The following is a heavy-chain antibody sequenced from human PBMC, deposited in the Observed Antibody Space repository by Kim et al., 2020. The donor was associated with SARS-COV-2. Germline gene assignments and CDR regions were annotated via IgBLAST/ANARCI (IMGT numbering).Heavy chain of an antibody. CDR1: GFTFGDYA. V-gene: IGHV3-9*01. Sequence: GGSLRLSCAASGFTFGDYAMQWVRQAPGKGLEWVSGISWNSGSIGYADSVKGRFTISRDNAKNSLYLQMNSLRAEDTALYYCAKEGVVATHFDYWGQGTLVTVSS. CDR2: ISWNSGSI. CDR3: AKEGVVATHFDY. J-gene: IGHJ4*02. D-gene: IGHD2-15*01.